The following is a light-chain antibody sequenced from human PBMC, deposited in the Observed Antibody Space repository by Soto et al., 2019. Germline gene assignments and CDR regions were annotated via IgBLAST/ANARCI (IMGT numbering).Light chain of an antibody. CDR3: LQHNSYPLT. Sequence: DIQMTQSPSSLSAPVGGKVTITCRASQGIRRDLGWYQQKPGKAPTRLIYAVSSLHSGVPSRFSGSGSGTVITLTISSLQPEDSATYYCLQHNSYPLTFGGGTKVEIK. CDR2: AVS. CDR1: QGIRRD. V-gene: IGKV1-17*01. J-gene: IGKJ4*01.